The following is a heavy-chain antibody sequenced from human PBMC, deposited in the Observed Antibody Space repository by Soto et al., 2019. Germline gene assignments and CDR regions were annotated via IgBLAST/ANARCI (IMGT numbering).Heavy chain of an antibody. Sequence: QVQLVESGGGMVQPGRSLRLSCAASGYTFSFYGMHWVRQAPGKGLEWVAVISYDGSNKYYADSVKGRFTISRDNSKNTLYLQMNSLIAEDTAVYYCAKDLGHGGRGAFDIWGQGTMVTVSS. D-gene: IGHD7-27*01. J-gene: IGHJ3*02. CDR3: AKDLGHGGRGAFDI. CDR1: GYTFSFYG. V-gene: IGHV3-30*18. CDR2: ISYDGSNK.